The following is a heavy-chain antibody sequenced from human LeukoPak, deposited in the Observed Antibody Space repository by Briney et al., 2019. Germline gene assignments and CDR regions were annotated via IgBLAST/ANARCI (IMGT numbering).Heavy chain of an antibody. CDR1: GFTFSSYG. CDR2: IWYDGSNK. V-gene: IGHV3-30*02. D-gene: IGHD3-22*01. CDR3: AKDRNYYDSSGYYYGFDY. J-gene: IGHJ4*02. Sequence: PGGSLRLSCAASGFTFSSYGMHWVRQAPGKGLEWVAVIWYDGSNKYYADSVKGRFTISRDNSKNTLYLQMNSLRAEDTAVYYCAKDRNYYDSSGYYYGFDYWGQGTLVTVSS.